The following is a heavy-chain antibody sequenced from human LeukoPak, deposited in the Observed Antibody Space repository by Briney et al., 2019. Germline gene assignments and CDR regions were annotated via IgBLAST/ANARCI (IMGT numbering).Heavy chain of an antibody. J-gene: IGHJ4*02. CDR3: AKDLGQQWGFDY. Sequence: GGSLRLSCAASGFTFSSYAMSWVRQAPGKGLEWVSAISGSGGSTYYADSVKGRFTISRDNSKNTLYLQMNSLRAEDTTVYYCAKDLGQQWGFDYWGQGTLVTVSS. CDR1: GFTFSSYA. V-gene: IGHV3-23*01. D-gene: IGHD6-19*01. CDR2: ISGSGGST.